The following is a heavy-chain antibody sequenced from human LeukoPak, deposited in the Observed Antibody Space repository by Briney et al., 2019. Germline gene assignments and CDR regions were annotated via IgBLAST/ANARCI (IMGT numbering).Heavy chain of an antibody. J-gene: IGHJ3*02. Sequence: PSETLSLTCTVSGGSISSSSYYWGWVRQAPGKGLEWVANIKQDGSEKYYVDSVKGRFTISRDNAKNSLYLQMNSLRAEDTAVYYCASPGGSYAGGVNDAFDIWGQGTMVTVSS. CDR3: ASPGGSYAGGVNDAFDI. CDR1: GGSISSSSYY. V-gene: IGHV3-7*01. CDR2: IKQDGSEK. D-gene: IGHD1-26*01.